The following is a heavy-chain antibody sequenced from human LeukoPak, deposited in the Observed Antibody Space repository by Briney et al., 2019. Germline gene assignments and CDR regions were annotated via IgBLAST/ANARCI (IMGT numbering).Heavy chain of an antibody. CDR2: IYYSGST. J-gene: IGHJ4*02. Sequence: SETLSLTCTVSGGSISSSSYYWGWIRQPPGKGLEWIGSIYYSGSTYYNPSLKSRVTISVDTSKNQFFLKLSSVTAADTAVYYCAEVDTAIRSFDYWGQGTLVTVSS. D-gene: IGHD5-18*01. V-gene: IGHV4-39*07. CDR1: GGSISSSSYY. CDR3: AEVDTAIRSFDY.